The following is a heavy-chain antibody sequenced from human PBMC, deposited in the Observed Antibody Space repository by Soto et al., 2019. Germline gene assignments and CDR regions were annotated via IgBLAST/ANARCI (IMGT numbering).Heavy chain of an antibody. V-gene: IGHV1-69*13. CDR2: IIPIFGTA. D-gene: IGHD3-10*01. J-gene: IGHJ5*02. CDR3: AREHSGSGSYNWFDP. Sequence: SVKVSCKASGGTFSSYAISWVRRAPGQGLEWMGGIIPIFGTANYAQKFQGRVTITADESTSTAYMELSSLRSEDTAVYYCAREHSGSGSYNWFDPWGQGTLVTVSS. CDR1: GGTFSSYA.